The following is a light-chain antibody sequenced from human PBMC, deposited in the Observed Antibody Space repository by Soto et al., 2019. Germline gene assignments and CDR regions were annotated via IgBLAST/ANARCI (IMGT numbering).Light chain of an antibody. V-gene: IGKV3-11*01. J-gene: IGKJ4*01. CDR2: DTS. Sequence: EIGLTQSPATLSLSPGERATLSCRVSQSISRYLAWYQQKPGQAPRLVIHDTSTRATGVPDTFSGSGSGTEFNLTISSLEPEDFATYYCQQRFSWPPTFGGGTHIEVK. CDR1: QSISRY. CDR3: QQRFSWPPT.